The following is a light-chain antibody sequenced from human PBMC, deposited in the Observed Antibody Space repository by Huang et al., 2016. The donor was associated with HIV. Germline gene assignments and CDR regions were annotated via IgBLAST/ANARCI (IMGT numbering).Light chain of an antibody. CDR2: GAS. V-gene: IGKV3-15*01. J-gene: IGKJ1*01. CDR1: QSVCSN. CDR3: QQYNKWPRT. Sequence: EIVMTQSPATRSVSPGERATLSCRASQSVCSNLAWYQQKPGQVPSLLSYGASTRATAIPARFSGSGSGTEFTLTISSLQSEDFAVYFCQQYNKWPRTFGQGTKVEIK.